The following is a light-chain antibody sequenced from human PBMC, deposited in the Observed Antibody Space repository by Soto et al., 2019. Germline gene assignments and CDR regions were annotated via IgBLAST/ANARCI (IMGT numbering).Light chain of an antibody. Sequence: EIVMTQSPASLSVSPGDGATLSCRASQSVASKVAWYQQKPGQGPRLLIHGASTRAVDVPARFSGSGSGTDFTLTISSLQSEDFAVYYCQKYHNWPPQYTFGQGTKLQIK. CDR3: QKYHNWPPQYT. CDR1: QSVASK. CDR2: GAS. V-gene: IGKV3-15*01. J-gene: IGKJ2*01.